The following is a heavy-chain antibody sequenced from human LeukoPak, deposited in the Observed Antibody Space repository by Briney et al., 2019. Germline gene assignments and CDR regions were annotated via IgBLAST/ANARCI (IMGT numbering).Heavy chain of an antibody. J-gene: IGHJ4*02. CDR2: INHSGST. CDR1: GGSFSGYY. CDR3: ARVKGRITMVRGVPLFDY. V-gene: IGHV4-34*01. Sequence: SETLSLTCAAYGGSFSGYYWSWIRQPPGKGLEWIGEINHSGSTNYNPSLKSRVTISVDTSKNQFSLKLSSVTAADTAVYYCARVKGRITMVRGVPLFDYWGQGTLVTVSS. D-gene: IGHD3-10*01.